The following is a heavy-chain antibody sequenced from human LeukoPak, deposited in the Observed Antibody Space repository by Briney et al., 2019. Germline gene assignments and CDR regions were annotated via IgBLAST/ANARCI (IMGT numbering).Heavy chain of an antibody. CDR3: TRELAGTTVED. D-gene: IGHD1-1*01. V-gene: IGHV4-59*01. CDR1: GGSISSYY. CDR2: IYYSGST. J-gene: IGHJ4*02. Sequence: SETLSLTCTVSGGSISSYYWSWIRQPPGKGLEWIGYIYYSGSTNYNPSLKSRVTISVDTSKNQFSLKLTSVTAADTALYYCTRELAGTTVEDWGQGTLVTVSS.